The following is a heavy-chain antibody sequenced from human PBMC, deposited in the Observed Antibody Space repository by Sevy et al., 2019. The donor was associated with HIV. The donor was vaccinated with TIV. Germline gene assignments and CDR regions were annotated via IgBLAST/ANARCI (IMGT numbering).Heavy chain of an antibody. CDR1: GFTFSSYA. CDR2: ISGTGNTK. Sequence: GGSLRLSCAASGFTFSSYAMHWVRQAPGKGLEWVSYISGTGNTKYYTDSVKGRFTISRDNAKNSLYLEMNSLRVDDTAVYDRARDPTYYDFWAGYYTGWFDPWGQGTLVTVSS. D-gene: IGHD3-3*01. V-gene: IGHV3-48*03. CDR3: ARDPTYYDFWAGYYTGWFDP. J-gene: IGHJ5*02.